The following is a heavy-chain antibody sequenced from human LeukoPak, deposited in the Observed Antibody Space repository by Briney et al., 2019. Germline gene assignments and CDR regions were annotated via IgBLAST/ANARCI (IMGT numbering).Heavy chain of an antibody. D-gene: IGHD3-9*01. J-gene: IGHJ5*02. Sequence: SGTLSLTCAVYIDSFSNYHWNWIRQTPAKGMEWIGEVNESGGTNISPSLRSRVILSVDTSKNQFSLKLISVTVADTAIYYCARARQNPYFEERRRGNWFDPWGQGTLVTVSS. CDR3: ARARQNPYFEERRRGNWFDP. CDR2: VNESGGT. CDR1: IDSFSNYH. V-gene: IGHV4-34*01.